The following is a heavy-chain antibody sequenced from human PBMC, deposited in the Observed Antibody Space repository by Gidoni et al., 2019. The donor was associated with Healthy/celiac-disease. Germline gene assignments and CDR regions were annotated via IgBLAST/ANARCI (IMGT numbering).Heavy chain of an antibody. D-gene: IGHD1-26*01. V-gene: IGHV3-48*01. J-gene: IGHJ6*02. CDR3: ARDEPVSDDYYYYGMDV. Sequence: EVQLVESGGGLVQPGGSLRLSCAASGFTFSSYSMNWVRQAPGKGLEWVSYISSSSSTIYYADSVKGRFTISRDNAKNSLYLQMNSLRAEDTAVYYCARDEPVSDDYYYYGMDVWGQGTTVTVSS. CDR2: ISSSSSTI. CDR1: GFTFSSYS.